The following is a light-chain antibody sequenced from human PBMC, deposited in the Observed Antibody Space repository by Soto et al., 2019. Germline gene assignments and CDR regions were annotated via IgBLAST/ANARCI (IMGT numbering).Light chain of an antibody. J-gene: IGKJ1*01. CDR2: GAS. Sequence: EIVLTQSPGTLSLSPGERATLSCRASQSVSSSYLAWYQQNPGQAPRLLIYGASTRATDMPGTFSGRGSGTEFTLTITSLRPEDFGVYYCQQYRSWPRTFGQGTKVDI. V-gene: IGKV3-20*01. CDR3: QQYRSWPRT. CDR1: QSVSSSY.